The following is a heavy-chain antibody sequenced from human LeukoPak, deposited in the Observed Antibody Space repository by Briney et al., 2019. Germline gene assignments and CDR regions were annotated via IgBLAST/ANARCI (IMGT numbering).Heavy chain of an antibody. CDR3: ARVFRSSWYSYYYYGMDV. CDR1: GGSFSGYY. J-gene: IGHJ6*02. D-gene: IGHD6-13*01. Sequence: SETLSLTCAVYGGSFSGYYCSWIRQPPGKGLEWIGYIYYSGSTNYNPSLKSRVTISVDTSKNQFSLKLSSVTAADTAVYYCARVFRSSWYSYYYYGMDVWGQGTTVTVSS. V-gene: IGHV4-59*01. CDR2: IYYSGST.